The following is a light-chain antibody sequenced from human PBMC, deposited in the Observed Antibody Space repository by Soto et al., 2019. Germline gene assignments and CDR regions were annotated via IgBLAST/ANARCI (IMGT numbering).Light chain of an antibody. Sequence: EIVLTQSPGTLSLSAGERATLSCRASQSVSSNYFARFQQRPGQAPRLLIYGVSTRATGTPDRFSASGSATEFTLNINRLEPEDFAVYYCHQYGASPWTFGQGTKVDIK. CDR3: HQYGASPWT. CDR2: GVS. V-gene: IGKV3-20*01. J-gene: IGKJ1*01. CDR1: QSVSSNY.